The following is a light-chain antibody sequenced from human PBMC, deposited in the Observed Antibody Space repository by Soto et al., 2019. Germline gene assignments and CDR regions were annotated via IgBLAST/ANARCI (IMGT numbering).Light chain of an antibody. V-gene: IGLV1-44*01. J-gene: IGLJ2*01. CDR3: AAWDDSLNGPV. Sequence: QSVLTQPPSASGTPGQTVTISCSGSSSNIGLNDVHWYRQLSGTAPQILIYDTNQQATGVPDRFSGSRSGTSASLAIHGLQSEDEADYHCAAWDDSLNGPVFVGGTKLTVL. CDR2: DTN. CDR1: SSNIGLND.